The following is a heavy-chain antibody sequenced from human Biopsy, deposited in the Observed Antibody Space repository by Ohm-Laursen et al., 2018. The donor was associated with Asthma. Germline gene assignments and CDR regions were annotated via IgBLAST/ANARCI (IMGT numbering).Heavy chain of an antibody. Sequence: ASVKVSCKVSGYFLSKMPMHWVRQAPGKGLEWMGGFVRERIYAQKFRGRLTMTEDISTDTAYMELNSLTSEDTAVYYCADLFFQAFDTWGQGTPVIVSS. CDR3: ADLFFQAFDT. CDR1: GYFLSKMP. D-gene: IGHD3-3*01. V-gene: IGHV1-24*01. J-gene: IGHJ5*02. CDR2: FVRER.